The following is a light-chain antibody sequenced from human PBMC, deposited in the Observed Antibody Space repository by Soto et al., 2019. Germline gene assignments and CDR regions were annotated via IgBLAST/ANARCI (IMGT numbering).Light chain of an antibody. J-gene: IGKJ4*01. CDR1: QSVSSN. CDR3: QQNNNWPL. CDR2: GAS. V-gene: IGKV3-15*01. Sequence: EIVMTQSPATLSVSPGERATLSCRASQSVSSNLAWYQQKPGQAPRLLIYGASTRATGIPARFSGSGSGTEFTLTISSLQSEDFAFYYCQQNNNWPLFGGGTKVDIK.